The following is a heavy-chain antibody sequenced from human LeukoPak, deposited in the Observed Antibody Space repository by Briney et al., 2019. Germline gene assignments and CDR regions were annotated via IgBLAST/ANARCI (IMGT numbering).Heavy chain of an antibody. CDR2: MNPNSGNT. Sequence: ASVKVSCKASGYTFTSYDINWVRQATGQGLEWMGWMNPNSGNTGYAQKFQGRVTMTRNTSISTAYMELSSLGSEDTAVYYCARSNAGYYDSSGYYGEWRVWGQGTLVTVSS. CDR3: ARSNAGYYDSSGYYGEWRV. CDR1: GYTFTSYD. J-gene: IGHJ4*02. D-gene: IGHD3-22*01. V-gene: IGHV1-8*01.